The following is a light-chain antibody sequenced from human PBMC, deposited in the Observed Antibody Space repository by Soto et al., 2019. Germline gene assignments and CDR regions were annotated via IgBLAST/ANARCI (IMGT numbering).Light chain of an antibody. J-gene: IGKJ1*01. CDR2: AAS. CDR3: HQYGSSPWT. V-gene: IGKV3-20*01. Sequence: IVLTQSPGTLSLSPGERVTLSCRASQSVSSSSLAWYQQKPDQAPRLLIYAASSRATGIPDRFSGSGSGTDFTLSISRLEAEDFAVYYCHQYGSSPWTFGQGTKVEIK. CDR1: QSVSSSS.